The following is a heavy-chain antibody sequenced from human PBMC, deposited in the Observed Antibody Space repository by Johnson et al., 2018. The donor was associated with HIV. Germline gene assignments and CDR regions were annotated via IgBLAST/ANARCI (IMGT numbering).Heavy chain of an antibody. CDR1: GFTVSSNY. Sequence: VQLVESGGGLIQPGGSLRLSCAASGFTVSSNYMSWVRQAPGKGLEWVANIKQDGSEKYYADSVKGRFTISRDNSKNTLYLQMNSLRAEDTAVDCCARSQPEEYSSSSDAFEIWGQGTMVTVSA. J-gene: IGHJ3*02. V-gene: IGHV3-7*03. CDR2: IKQDGSEK. CDR3: ARSQPEEYSSSSDAFEI. D-gene: IGHD6-6*01.